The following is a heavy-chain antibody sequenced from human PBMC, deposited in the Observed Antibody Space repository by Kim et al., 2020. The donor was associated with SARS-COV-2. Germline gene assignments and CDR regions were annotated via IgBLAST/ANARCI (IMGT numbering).Heavy chain of an antibody. CDR3: ATKGKKGKYDMDV. V-gene: IGHV3-7*03. J-gene: IGHJ6*02. D-gene: IGHD3-10*01. Sequence: YSVHCVKGRVTISTDNAKTPLMMQMTSLRAEDTAVYYCATKGKKGKYDMDVWGQGTTVTVSS.